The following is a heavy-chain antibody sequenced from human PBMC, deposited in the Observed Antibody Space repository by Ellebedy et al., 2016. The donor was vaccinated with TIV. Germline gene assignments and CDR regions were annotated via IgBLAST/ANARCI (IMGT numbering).Heavy chain of an antibody. CDR1: GFTFSSYE. J-gene: IGHJ4*02. D-gene: IGHD5-12*01. V-gene: IGHV3-48*03. CDR2: ISSSGNTI. Sequence: GESLKISCAASGFTFSSYEMNWVRQAPGKGLEWVSYISSSGNTIYYADSVKGRSTISRDNAKNSLYLQMNSLRAEDTAVYYCARILRGYSGYEYNAWGQGTLVTVSS. CDR3: ARILRGYSGYEYNA.